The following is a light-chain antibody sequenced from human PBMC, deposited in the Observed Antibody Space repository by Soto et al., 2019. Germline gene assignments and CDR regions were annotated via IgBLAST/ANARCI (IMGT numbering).Light chain of an antibody. CDR2: GAS. J-gene: IGKJ2*01. V-gene: IGKV3-15*01. CDR1: QTVTGA. CDR3: QQYNDWPPYT. Sequence: EILMTQSPATLSVSPGERATLSCRASQTVTGALACYQQKPGQAPRLLIYGASTRATGIPDRFSGSGSGTEFTLTISRLQSEDFAVYYCQQYNDWPPYTFGQGTNVEIK.